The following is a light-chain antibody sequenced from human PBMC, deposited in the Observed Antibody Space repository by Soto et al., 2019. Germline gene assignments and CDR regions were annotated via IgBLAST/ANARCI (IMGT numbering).Light chain of an antibody. CDR2: GES. Sequence: XILLTQSPCTLSLSPGERATLSCRSIQTITSNNLAWYQQKIGRAPRLLISGESRRATGIPDRLSGSGSGTDFTITITSLEPEDFAVYYCQQYGNSPRTFGQGTRLEIK. CDR3: QQYGNSPRT. V-gene: IGKV3-20*01. CDR1: QTITSNN. J-gene: IGKJ5*01.